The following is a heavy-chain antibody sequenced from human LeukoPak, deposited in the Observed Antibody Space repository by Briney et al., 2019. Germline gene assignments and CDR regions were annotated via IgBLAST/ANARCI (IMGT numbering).Heavy chain of an antibody. CDR1: GFTFSSYA. J-gene: IGHJ4*02. Sequence: GGSLRLSCAASGFTFSSYAMSWVRQAPGKGLEWVALIWYDGSYKYYADAVKGRFTISKDNSKNTLYLQMNSLRAEDTAVYYCAKDLGTTRVLGDWGQGTLVTVSS. CDR3: AKDLGTTRVLGD. D-gene: IGHD1-1*01. CDR2: IWYDGSYK. V-gene: IGHV3-33*06.